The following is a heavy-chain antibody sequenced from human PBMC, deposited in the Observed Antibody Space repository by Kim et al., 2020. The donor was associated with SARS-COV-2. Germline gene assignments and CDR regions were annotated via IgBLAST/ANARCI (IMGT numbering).Heavy chain of an antibody. V-gene: IGHV1-46*01. J-gene: IGHJ6*02. CDR1: GYTFTSYY. CDR2: INPSGGST. D-gene: IGHD3-22*01. Sequence: ASVKVSCKASGYTFTSYYMHWVRQAPGQGLEWMGIINPSGGSTSYAQKFQGRVTMTRDTSTSTVYMELSSLRSEDTAVYYCARVKAGGTGYYYDSSGYYLVGDYGMDVWGQGTTVTVSS. CDR3: ARVKAGGTGYYYDSSGYYLVGDYGMDV.